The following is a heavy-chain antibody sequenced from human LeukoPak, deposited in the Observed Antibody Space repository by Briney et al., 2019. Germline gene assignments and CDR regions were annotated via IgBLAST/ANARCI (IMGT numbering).Heavy chain of an antibody. D-gene: IGHD6-13*01. CDR1: GFTFDDYG. CDR2: ISWNSASV. CDR3: AKDYGYSSSWYDY. J-gene: IGHJ4*02. Sequence: PGGSLRLSCEASGFTFDDYGMHWVRHAPGKGLDWDSTISWNSASVGYVDSVKGRFTISRDNAKKTLYLQMNSLRPEDTALYYCAKDYGYSSSWYDYWGQGTLVTVSS. V-gene: IGHV3-9*01.